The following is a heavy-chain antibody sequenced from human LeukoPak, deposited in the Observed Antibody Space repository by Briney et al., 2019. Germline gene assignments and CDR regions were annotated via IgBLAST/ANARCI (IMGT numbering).Heavy chain of an antibody. CDR3: ERDQGGAVYGTDG. D-gene: IGHD6-19*01. J-gene: IGHJ6*02. CDR1: GFTFSSYA. Sequence: GGSLRLSCAASGFTFSSYAMHWVRHAPRKGREWGAVISYDESNKYYTDSVKGRFTISTDNSKNTLYMQMNSVTAEDTSVYECERDQGGAVYGTDGWGQGTTVTVSS. V-gene: IGHV3-30-3*01. CDR2: ISYDESNK.